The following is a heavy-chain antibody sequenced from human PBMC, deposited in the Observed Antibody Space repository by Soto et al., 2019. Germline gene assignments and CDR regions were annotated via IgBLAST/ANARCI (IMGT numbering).Heavy chain of an antibody. CDR2: ISRSGAST. D-gene: IGHD1-26*01. Sequence: EVQLLESGGGLVQPGGSLRLSCVASGLTFSRNPMSWVRQAPGKGLEWVSSISRSGASTYYADSVRGRFSISRDNSKNTLYLHMDSLRPEDTAVYHFANLEPVGFTNHLWGQGTLVIVSS. J-gene: IGHJ5*02. CDR3: ANLEPVGFTNHL. CDR1: GLTFSRNP. V-gene: IGHV3-23*01.